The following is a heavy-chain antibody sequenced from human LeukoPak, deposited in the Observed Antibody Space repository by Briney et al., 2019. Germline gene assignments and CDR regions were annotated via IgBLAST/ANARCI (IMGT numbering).Heavy chain of an antibody. V-gene: IGHV4-34*01. J-gene: IGHJ4*02. CDR2: INHSGST. Sequence: SETLSLTCAVYGGSFSGYYWSWIRQPPGKGLEWIGEINHSGSTNYNPSLKSRVTISVDTSKNQFSLKLSSVTAADTAVYFCARDPIGARKSNKDYEADYWGQGTLVTVSS. CDR3: ARDPIGARKSNKDYEADY. CDR1: GGSFSGYY. D-gene: IGHD4-17*01.